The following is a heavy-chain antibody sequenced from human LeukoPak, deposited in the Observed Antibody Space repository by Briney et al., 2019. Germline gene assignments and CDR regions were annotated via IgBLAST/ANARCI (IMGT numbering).Heavy chain of an antibody. Sequence: GGSLRLSCAASGFTFGGYWMSWVRQAPGKGLEWVANIKHDGSEQYYLDSVKGRFTISRDSAKKSLFLQMNNLRGEDTAVYYCAKDVRGSYYDNYFGSWGQGTLVTVSS. CDR1: GFTFGGYW. D-gene: IGHD1-26*01. CDR2: IKHDGSEQ. V-gene: IGHV3-7*01. J-gene: IGHJ4*02. CDR3: AKDVRGSYYDNYFGS.